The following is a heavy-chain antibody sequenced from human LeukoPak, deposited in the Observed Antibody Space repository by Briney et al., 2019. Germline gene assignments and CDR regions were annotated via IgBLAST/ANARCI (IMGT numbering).Heavy chain of an antibody. Sequence: NPGGSLRLSCAASGFTFSTYAMSWVRQAPGKGLEWIGYIYYSGSTNYNPSLQSRVTISVDTSKNQFSLKLSSVTAADTAVYYCARHFRGSGSLIFDYWGQGTLVTVSS. CDR1: GFTFSTYA. CDR3: ARHFRGSGSLIFDY. J-gene: IGHJ4*02. CDR2: IYYSGST. D-gene: IGHD6-19*01. V-gene: IGHV4-59*01.